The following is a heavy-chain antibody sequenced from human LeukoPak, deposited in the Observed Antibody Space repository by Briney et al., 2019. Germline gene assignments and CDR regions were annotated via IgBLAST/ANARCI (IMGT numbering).Heavy chain of an antibody. CDR1: GFTFSSSA. Sequence: GGSLRLSCAASGFTFSSSAVHWVRQASGKGLEWVGRIRSKANTYAPAYVESVRGRFTISRDDSKNTAYLQMDSLKTEDTAMYYCTSPNDYGDAGGFDFWGQGTLVTVSS. CDR3: TSPNDYGDAGGFDF. J-gene: IGHJ4*02. CDR2: IRSKANTYAP. V-gene: IGHV3-73*01. D-gene: IGHD4-17*01.